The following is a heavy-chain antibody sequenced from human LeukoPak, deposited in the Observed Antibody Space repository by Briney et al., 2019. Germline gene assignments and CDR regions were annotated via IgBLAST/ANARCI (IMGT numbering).Heavy chain of an antibody. J-gene: IGHJ3*02. Sequence: GGSLRLSCAASGFTFSRYSMNWVRQAPGKGLEWVSSISSSSSYIYYADSVKGRFTISRDNAKTSLYLQMNSLRAEDTAVYYCARDRLIYGDYGDAFDIWGQGTMVTVSS. V-gene: IGHV3-21*01. CDR3: ARDRLIYGDYGDAFDI. CDR1: GFTFSRYS. D-gene: IGHD4-17*01. CDR2: ISSSSSYI.